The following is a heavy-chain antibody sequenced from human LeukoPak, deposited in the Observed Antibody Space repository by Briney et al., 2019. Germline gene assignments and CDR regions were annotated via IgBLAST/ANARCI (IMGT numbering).Heavy chain of an antibody. V-gene: IGHV4-59*01. CDR1: GGALSSYY. CDR2: IYYSGST. D-gene: IGHD3-22*01. J-gene: IGHJ3*02. Sequence: PSETLSLTCTVSGGALSSYYWSWIRQPPGKGLEGIGYIYYSGSTNYNPSLKSRVTISVDTSKNQFSLKLSSVTAADTAVYYCARSPYYDGAFDIWGQGTMVTVSS. CDR3: ARSPYYDGAFDI.